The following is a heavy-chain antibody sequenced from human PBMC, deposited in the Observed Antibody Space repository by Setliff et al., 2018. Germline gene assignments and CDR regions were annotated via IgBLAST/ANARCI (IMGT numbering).Heavy chain of an antibody. CDR3: ARGVVVSGGIPDYYYYMDV. V-gene: IGHV1-69*10. D-gene: IGHD2-15*01. CDR1: GGTFSSYA. CDR2: IIPILGIA. Sequence: GASVKVSCKASGGTFSSYAISWVRQAPGQGLEWMGGIIPILGIANYAQKFQGRVTITTDESTSTAYMELSSLRSEDTAVYYCARGVVVSGGIPDYYYYMDVWGKGTTVTVSS. J-gene: IGHJ6*03.